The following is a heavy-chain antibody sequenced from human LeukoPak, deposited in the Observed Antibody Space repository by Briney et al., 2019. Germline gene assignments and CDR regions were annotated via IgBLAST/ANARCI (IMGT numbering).Heavy chain of an antibody. CDR3: AARSSGNPYF. V-gene: IGHV3-7*03. D-gene: IGHD1-26*01. CDR2: IKQDGSEK. J-gene: IGHJ4*02. CDR1: GLTLSNYW. Sequence: GGSLRLSCTASGLTLSNYWMIWVRQAPGKGLQWVAKIKQDGSEKYYVDSVKGRFTISRDNAENSLYLQMNGLRVEDTAVYYCAARSSGNPYFWGQGTLVPSPQ.